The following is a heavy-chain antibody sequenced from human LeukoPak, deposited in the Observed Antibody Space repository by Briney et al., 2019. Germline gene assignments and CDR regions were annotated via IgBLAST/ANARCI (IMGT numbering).Heavy chain of an antibody. J-gene: IGHJ4*02. CDR3: AKDVGKWESLHFFDY. CDR1: GFTFSNFW. Sequence: PGGSLRLSCVTSGFTFSNFWMSWVRQAPGKGLEWISGISGSGASTYYADSVRGRFTISRDDSRNTLYLQMNSLRGDDTAVYYCAKDVGKWESLHFFDYWGQGTLVTVSS. CDR2: ISGSGAST. D-gene: IGHD1-26*01. V-gene: IGHV3-23*01.